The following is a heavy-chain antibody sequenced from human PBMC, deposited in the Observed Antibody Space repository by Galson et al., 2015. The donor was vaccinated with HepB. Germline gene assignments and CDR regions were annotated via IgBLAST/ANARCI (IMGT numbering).Heavy chain of an antibody. J-gene: IGHJ6*03. Sequence: SLRLSCAASGFTFSSYAMHWVRQAPGKGLEWVAVISYDGSNKYYADSVKGRFTISRDNSKNTLYLQMNSLRAEDTAVYYCARDGLDSNYMPLPHIRHYMDVWGKGTTVTVSS. D-gene: IGHD4-11*01. CDR3: ARDGLDSNYMPLPHIRHYMDV. V-gene: IGHV3-30-3*01. CDR1: GFTFSSYA. CDR2: ISYDGSNK.